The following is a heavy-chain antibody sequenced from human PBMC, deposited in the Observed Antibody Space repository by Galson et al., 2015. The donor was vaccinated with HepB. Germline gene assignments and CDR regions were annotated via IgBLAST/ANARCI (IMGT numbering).Heavy chain of an antibody. CDR3: ASAVVPAAFDY. CDR1: GFTFSSYW. Sequence: SLRLSCAASGFTFSSYWMSWVRQAPGKGLEWVANIKQDGSEKYYVDSVKGRFTISRDNAKNSLYLQMNSLRAEDTAVYYCASAVVPAAFDYWGQGTLVTVSS. D-gene: IGHD2-2*01. J-gene: IGHJ4*02. CDR2: IKQDGSEK. V-gene: IGHV3-7*03.